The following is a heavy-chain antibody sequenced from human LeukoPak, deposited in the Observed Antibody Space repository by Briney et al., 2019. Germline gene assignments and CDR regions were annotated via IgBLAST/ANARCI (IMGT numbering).Heavy chain of an antibody. V-gene: IGHV4-59*01. CDR3: ARYDYGGNSYFQH. Sequence: SETLSLTCTVSGGSISSYYWSWIRQPPGKGLEWIGYIYYSGSTNYNPSLKSRVTISVDTSKNQFSLKLSSVTAADTAVYYCARYDYGGNSYFQHWGQGTLVTVSS. CDR2: IYYSGST. D-gene: IGHD4-23*01. CDR1: GGSISSYY. J-gene: IGHJ1*01.